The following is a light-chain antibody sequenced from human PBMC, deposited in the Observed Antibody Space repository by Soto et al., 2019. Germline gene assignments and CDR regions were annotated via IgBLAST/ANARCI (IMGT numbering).Light chain of an antibody. CDR1: SSDVGGYNY. CDR3: SPYAVTNIFV. CDR2: EVS. V-gene: IGLV2-8*01. Sequence: SVPISCTGTSSDVGGYNYVSWYQQHPGKAPKVIIYEVSKRPSGVPDRFSGSKSGSTASLTVSGLQAKDEADYYCSPYAVTNIFVFGTGTKVTVL. J-gene: IGLJ1*01.